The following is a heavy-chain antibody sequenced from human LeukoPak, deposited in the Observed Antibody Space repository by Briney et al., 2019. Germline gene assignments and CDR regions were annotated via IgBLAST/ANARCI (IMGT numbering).Heavy chain of an antibody. D-gene: IGHD6-13*01. CDR3: VRGAYSSSWLNFDY. CDR1: GFTFSSYG. J-gene: IGHJ4*02. V-gene: IGHV3-30*03. CDR2: ISYDGSNK. Sequence: GGSLRLSCAASGFTFSSYGMHWVRQAPGKGLEWVAVISYDGSNKYYADSVKGRFTVSRDNSKNTLYLQMNSLRAEDTAVYYCVRGAYSSSWLNFDYWGQGTLVTVSS.